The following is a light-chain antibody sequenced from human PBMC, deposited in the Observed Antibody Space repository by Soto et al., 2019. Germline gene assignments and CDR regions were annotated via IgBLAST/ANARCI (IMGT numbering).Light chain of an antibody. CDR2: RNN. V-gene: IGLV1-47*01. Sequence: QSVLTQTPSASGTPGQRVTISCSGSSSNIGSNYVYWYQQLPGTAPKLLIHRNNQRPSGVPDRFSGSKSGTSASLAISGLRSEDEAEYYCAAWDDSLGGRYVFGTGTKLTVL. J-gene: IGLJ1*01. CDR3: AAWDDSLGGRYV. CDR1: SSNIGSNY.